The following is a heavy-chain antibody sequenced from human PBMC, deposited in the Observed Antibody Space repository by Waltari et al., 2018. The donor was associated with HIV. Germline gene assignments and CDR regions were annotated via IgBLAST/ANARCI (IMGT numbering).Heavy chain of an antibody. CDR1: GVPFNSSR. Sequence: VQLVESGGGLVKPGGSLSLSCAAYGVPFNSSRMNWVRQAPGKGLEWVSSITSSSQYVYYADSVKGRFTISRDNAENSLFLQMNSLRAEDTAVYYCARGGELHYYYYYMDVWGKGTTVTVSS. D-gene: IGHD1-7*01. CDR2: ITSSSQYV. V-gene: IGHV3-21*01. J-gene: IGHJ6*03. CDR3: ARGGELHYYYYYMDV.